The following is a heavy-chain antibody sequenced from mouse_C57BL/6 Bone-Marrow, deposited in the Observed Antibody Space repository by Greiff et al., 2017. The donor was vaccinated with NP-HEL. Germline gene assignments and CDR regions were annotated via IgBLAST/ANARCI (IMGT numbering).Heavy chain of an antibody. D-gene: IGHD1-1*01. Sequence: QVQLKESGAELVRPGASVKLSCKASGYTFTDYYINWVKQRPGQGLEWIARIYPGSGNTYYNEKFKGKATLTAEKSSSTAYMQLSSLTSEDSAVYFCAREYYGSGAYWGQGTLVTVSA. CDR2: IYPGSGNT. V-gene: IGHV1-76*01. J-gene: IGHJ3*01. CDR3: AREYYGSGAY. CDR1: GYTFTDYY.